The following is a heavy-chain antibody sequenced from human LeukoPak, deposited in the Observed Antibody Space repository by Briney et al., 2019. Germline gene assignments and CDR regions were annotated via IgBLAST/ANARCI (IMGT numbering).Heavy chain of an antibody. Sequence: GGSLRLSCAASGLTFRNFDMSWVRQAPGKGLEWVSAVSGSGGSTYYADSVKGRFTISRDNSKNTLYLQMNSLRAEDTAVYYCAKVGGVIGAFDIWGQGTMVTVSS. J-gene: IGHJ3*02. V-gene: IGHV3-23*01. CDR2: VSGSGGST. CDR1: GLTFRNFD. D-gene: IGHD3-16*01. CDR3: AKVGGVIGAFDI.